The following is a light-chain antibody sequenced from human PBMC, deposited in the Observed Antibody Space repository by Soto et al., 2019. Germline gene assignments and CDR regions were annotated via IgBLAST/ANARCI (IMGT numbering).Light chain of an antibody. CDR1: DSNIGNNA. Sequence: QSMVTQPPSVSAAPRQRVTISCSGSDSNIGNNAVNWYQKVPGKAPKLLIHFDNRVASGFSDRISGSKSGTSASLSISGLQSEDEADYYCAVWDDSLNGPVFGGGTKLTVL. J-gene: IGLJ3*02. CDR3: AVWDDSLNGPV. V-gene: IGLV1-36*01. CDR2: FDN.